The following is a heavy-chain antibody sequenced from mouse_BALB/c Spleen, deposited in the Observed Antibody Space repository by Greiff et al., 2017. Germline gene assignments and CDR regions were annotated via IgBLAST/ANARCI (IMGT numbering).Heavy chain of an antibody. CDR2: INPSTGYT. Sequence: VQVVESGAELAKPGASVKMSCKASGYTFTSYWMHWVKQRPGQGLEWIGYINPSTGYTEYNQKFKDKATLTADKSSSTAYMQLSSLTSEDSAVYYCARDDYFFAYWGQGTLVTVSA. D-gene: IGHD2-4*01. V-gene: IGHV1-7*01. CDR1: GYTFTSYW. J-gene: IGHJ3*01. CDR3: ARDDYFFAY.